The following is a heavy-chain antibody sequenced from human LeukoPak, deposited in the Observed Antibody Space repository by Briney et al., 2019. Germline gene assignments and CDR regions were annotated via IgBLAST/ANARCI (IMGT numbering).Heavy chain of an antibody. CDR2: ISYDGNDK. D-gene: IGHD3-16*01. Sequence: GGSLRLSCAASGFTFSSYDMHWVRQAPGKGLEWVAVISYDGNDKHYADSVKGRFTISRDNSKNTLYLQINSLRVEDTAVYYCAKDQYDYVRGEFDYWGQGTLVTVSS. V-gene: IGHV3-30*18. J-gene: IGHJ4*02. CDR1: GFTFSSYD. CDR3: AKDQYDYVRGEFDY.